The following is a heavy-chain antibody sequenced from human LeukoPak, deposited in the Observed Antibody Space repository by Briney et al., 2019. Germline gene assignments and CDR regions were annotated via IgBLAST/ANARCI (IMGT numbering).Heavy chain of an antibody. D-gene: IGHD6-6*01. CDR1: GGSIRSYY. J-gene: IGHJ5*02. CDR3: TRDGSSRSLAT. CDR2: IYYSGST. Sequence: PSETLSLTCTVSGGSIRSYYWSWIRQPPGKGLEWIGYIYYSGSTNYNPSLKSRVTISVDTSNNKFSLTLNSVTAADTAVYYCTRDGSSRSLATWGQGTLVTVSS. V-gene: IGHV4-59*01.